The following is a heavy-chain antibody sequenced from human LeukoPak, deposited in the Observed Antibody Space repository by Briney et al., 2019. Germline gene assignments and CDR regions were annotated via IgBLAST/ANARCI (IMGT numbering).Heavy chain of an antibody. J-gene: IGHJ6*02. D-gene: IGHD3-10*01. V-gene: IGHV3-33*01. CDR3: ARKRGFGNYYYYGMDV. CDR2: IWYDGSNK. Sequence: GGSLRLSCAASGFTFSNYGIHWVRQALGKGLEWVAVIWYDGSNKYYADSVKGRSTISRDNSKNTLYLQMNSLRAEDTAVYYCARKRGFGNYYYYGMDVWGQGTTVTVSS. CDR1: GFTFSNYG.